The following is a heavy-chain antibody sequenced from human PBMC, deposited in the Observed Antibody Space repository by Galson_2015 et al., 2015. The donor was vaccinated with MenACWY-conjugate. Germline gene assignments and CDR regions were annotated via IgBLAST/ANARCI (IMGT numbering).Heavy chain of an antibody. CDR2: IKCKTDGGTT. V-gene: IGHV3-15*01. J-gene: IGHJ5*02. D-gene: IGHD3-16*01. CDR1: GITFSNVW. Sequence: SLRLSCAASGITFSNVWMSWVRQAPGKGLEWVARIKCKTDGGTTDYATPVKGRFTISRDDSTNTLYLQMNSLKIEDTAVHFCTRDRDVGGARWWFDPWGQGTLVTVSS. CDR3: TRDRDVGGARWWFDP.